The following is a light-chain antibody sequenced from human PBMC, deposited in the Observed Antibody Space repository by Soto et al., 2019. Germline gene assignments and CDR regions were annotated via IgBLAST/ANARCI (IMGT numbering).Light chain of an antibody. Sequence: QSVLTQPPSVSGAPGQRVTISCTGSSSNIGAGYDVHWYQQLPGTVPKLLIYGNSNRPSGVPDRFSGSKSGTSASLAITGLQAEDEADYYCQSYDSSLSVHVVFGGGTKLTVL. CDR3: QSYDSSLSVHVV. V-gene: IGLV1-40*01. J-gene: IGLJ2*01. CDR1: SSNIGAGYD. CDR2: GNS.